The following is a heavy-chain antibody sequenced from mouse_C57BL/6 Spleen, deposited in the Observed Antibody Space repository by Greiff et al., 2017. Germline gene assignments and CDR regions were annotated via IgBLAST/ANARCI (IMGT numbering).Heavy chain of an antibody. J-gene: IGHJ3*01. D-gene: IGHD1-1*01. CDR3: TRSYYYGRSDQAWVAY. V-gene: IGHV1-15*01. CDR1: GYTFTDYD. CDR2: IDPENGGT. Sequence: LVESGAELVRPGASVTLSCKASGYTFTDYDMHWVKQTPVHGLEWIGAIDPENGGTAYNQKFKGKAILTADKSSSTAYMELRSLTSEDSAVDYCTRSYYYGRSDQAWVAYWGQGTLVTVSA.